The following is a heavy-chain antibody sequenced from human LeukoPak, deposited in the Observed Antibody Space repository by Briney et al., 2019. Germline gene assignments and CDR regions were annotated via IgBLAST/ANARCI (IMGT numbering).Heavy chain of an antibody. D-gene: IGHD5-18*01. V-gene: IGHV1-2*06. J-gene: IGHJ4*02. CDR1: GYTFTGYY. CDR3: ARAKVDTAMVWPDWYPIDY. Sequence: ASVKVSCKASGYTFTGYYMHWVRQAPGQGLEWMGRINRNSGGTNYAQKFQGRVTMTRDTSISTAYMELSRLRSDDTAVYYCARAKVDTAMVWPDWYPIDYWGQGTLVTVSS. CDR2: INRNSGGT.